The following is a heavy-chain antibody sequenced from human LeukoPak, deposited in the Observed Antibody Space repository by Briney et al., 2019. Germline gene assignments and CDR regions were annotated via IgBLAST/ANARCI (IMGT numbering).Heavy chain of an antibody. V-gene: IGHV3-30*03. D-gene: IGHD3-10*01. CDR3: AGDSGSYYNTGFYYFDY. CDR2: ILKDGGNK. CDR1: GFTFSAYG. Sequence: GGSLRLSCAASGFTFSAYGMHWVRQAPGKGLEWVAVILKDGGNKYYADSVKGRFTISRDNSKNTLYLQMSSLRAEDTAVYYCAGDSGSYYNTGFYYFDYWGQGTLVTVSS. J-gene: IGHJ4*02.